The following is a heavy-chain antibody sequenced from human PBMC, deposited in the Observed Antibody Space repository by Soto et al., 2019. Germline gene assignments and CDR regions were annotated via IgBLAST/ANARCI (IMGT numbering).Heavy chain of an antibody. J-gene: IGHJ5*02. V-gene: IGHV1-69*12. CDR3: AIERGGYSYGYPWFDP. Sequence: QVQLVQSGAEVKKPGSSVKVSCKASGGTFSNYAVSWVRQAPGQGLEWMGGIIPIFGTANYAQKFQGRVTITADESTITAYVVLSSLRSDDTAVYYCAIERGGYSYGYPWFDPWGQGTLVTVSS. D-gene: IGHD5-18*01. CDR1: GGTFSNYA. CDR2: IIPIFGTA.